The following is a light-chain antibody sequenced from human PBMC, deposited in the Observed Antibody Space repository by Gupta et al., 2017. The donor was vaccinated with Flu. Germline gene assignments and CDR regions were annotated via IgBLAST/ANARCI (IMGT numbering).Light chain of an antibody. CDR1: QILVYSDGNTF. V-gene: IGKV2-30*01. J-gene: IGKJ2*01. Sequence: VVMTQSPLSLPVALGQPASISCWSSQILVYSDGNTFLNWFHQRPGQSPRRLIYKVSNRDSGVPDRFSGSGSGTDFTLRINRVEAEDVGIYYCMQGTHWPPTFGQGTKLEIK. CDR3: MQGTHWPPT. CDR2: KVS.